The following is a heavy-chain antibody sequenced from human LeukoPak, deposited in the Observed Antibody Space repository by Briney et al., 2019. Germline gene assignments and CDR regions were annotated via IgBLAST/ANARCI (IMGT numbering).Heavy chain of an antibody. CDR1: GFSFSDYS. CDR3: ASVDRGWFAVGEY. Sequence: PGGSLRLSCTASGFSFSDYSLNWVRLAPGKGLEWIGSIYYSGSTYYNPSLKSRVTISVGTSKNQFSLKLTSVTAADTAVYYCASVDRGWFAVGEYWGQGTLVTVSS. D-gene: IGHD3-10*01. J-gene: IGHJ4*02. V-gene: IGHV4-39*01. CDR2: IYYSGST.